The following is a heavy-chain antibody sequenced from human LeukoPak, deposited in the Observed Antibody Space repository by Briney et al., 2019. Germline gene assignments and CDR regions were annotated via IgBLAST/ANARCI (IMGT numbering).Heavy chain of an antibody. CDR3: ARVVDTPMVLSGAIDI. Sequence: PGGFLRLSCAASRFTFSGYSIKCVRQGPGKGLEWVSFISTSSSYIYYADSVKGRFTVSRDNAKNSLYLQMNSLRAEDAAVYYCARVVDTPMVLSGAIDIWGQGTVVSVSS. J-gene: IGHJ3*02. CDR1: RFTFSGYS. V-gene: IGHV3-21*01. D-gene: IGHD5-18*01. CDR2: ISTSSSYI.